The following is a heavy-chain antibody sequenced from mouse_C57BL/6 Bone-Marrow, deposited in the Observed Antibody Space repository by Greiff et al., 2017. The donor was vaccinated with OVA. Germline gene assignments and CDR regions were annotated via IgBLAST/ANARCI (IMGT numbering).Heavy chain of an antibody. CDR2: VYPYNGGT. V-gene: IGHV1-36*01. CDR1: GFTFTDYY. D-gene: IGHD1-1*01. Sequence: VQLKESGPVLVKPGPSVKISCKASGFTFTDYYMHWVKQSHGKSLEWIGLVYPYNGGTSYNQKFKGKATLTVDTSSSTAYMELNSLTSEDSAVYYCARDYYYGSSPYWYFDVWGTGTTVTVSS. CDR3: ARDYYYGSSPYWYFDV. J-gene: IGHJ1*03.